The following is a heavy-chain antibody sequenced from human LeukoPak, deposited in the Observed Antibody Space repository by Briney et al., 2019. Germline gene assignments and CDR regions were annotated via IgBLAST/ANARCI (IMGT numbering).Heavy chain of an antibody. CDR3: ARASVTYYYYYYMDV. J-gene: IGHJ6*03. CDR2: IHYSGST. D-gene: IGHD4-11*01. Sequence: PSETLSLTCTVSGGSISSYSWTWIRQPPGKGLEWIGYIHYSGSTNYNPSLKSRVTISVDTSKNQFSLKLSSVTAADTAVYYCARASVTYYYYYYMDVWGKGTTVTVSS. V-gene: IGHV4-59*01. CDR1: GGSISSYS.